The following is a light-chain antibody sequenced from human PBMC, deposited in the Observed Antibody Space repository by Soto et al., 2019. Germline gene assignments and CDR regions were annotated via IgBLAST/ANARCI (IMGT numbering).Light chain of an antibody. CDR1: RSVSSY. CDR2: DAS. CDR3: QQRSNWPPWT. J-gene: IGKJ1*01. Sequence: EVVSTQSPATLSWSPGERATLSCRASRSVSSYLAWYQQKPGQAPRLLIYDASNRATGIPARFSGSGSGTDFTLTLSSLEPEDFAVYYCQQRSNWPPWTFGQGTKVDIK. V-gene: IGKV3-11*01.